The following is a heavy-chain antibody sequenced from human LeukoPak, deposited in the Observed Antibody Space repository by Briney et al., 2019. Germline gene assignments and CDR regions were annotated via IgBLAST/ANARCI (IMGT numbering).Heavy chain of an antibody. J-gene: IGHJ4*02. CDR1: GYTFTSYG. CDR3: ARGSVDY. CDR2: INPNSGGT. V-gene: IGHV1-2*06. Sequence: ASVKVSCKASGYTFTSYGISWVRQAPGQGLEWMGRINPNSGGTNYAQKFQGRVTMTRDTSISTAYMELSRLRSDDTAVYYCARGSVDYWGQGTLVTVSS.